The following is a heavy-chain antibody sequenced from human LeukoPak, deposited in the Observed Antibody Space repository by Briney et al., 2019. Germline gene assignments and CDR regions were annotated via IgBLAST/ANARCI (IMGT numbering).Heavy chain of an antibody. Sequence: GRSLGLSCAASGFTFSSYAMHWVRQAPGKGLEWVAVISNDGSKKQYADSVKGRFTISRDNSKNTLYLQMNSLRAEDTDVYYCARDLAYCGGECYSGDAFDIWGQGTMVTVSS. D-gene: IGHD2-21*01. CDR3: ARDLAYCGGECYSGDAFDI. CDR2: ISNDGSKK. V-gene: IGHV3-30*04. J-gene: IGHJ3*02. CDR1: GFTFSSYA.